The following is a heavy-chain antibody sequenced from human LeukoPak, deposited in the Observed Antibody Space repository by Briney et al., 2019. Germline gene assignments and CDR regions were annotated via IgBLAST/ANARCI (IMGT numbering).Heavy chain of an antibody. CDR3: ARADTFSVTRSFDY. Sequence: ASVKVSCKESGYTFIGYYIHWLRQAPGQGLEWMGWISAYNGNTNYAQKLQGRVTMTTDTSTSTAYMELRSLRSDDTAVYYCARADTFSVTRSFDYWGQGTLVTVSS. J-gene: IGHJ4*02. D-gene: IGHD2-2*02. V-gene: IGHV1-18*01. CDR2: ISAYNGNT. CDR1: GYTFIGYY.